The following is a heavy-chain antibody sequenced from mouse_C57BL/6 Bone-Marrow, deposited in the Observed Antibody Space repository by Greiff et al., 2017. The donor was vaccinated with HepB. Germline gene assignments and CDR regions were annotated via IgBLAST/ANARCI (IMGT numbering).Heavy chain of an antibody. CDR1: GYTFTSYG. D-gene: IGHD1-1*01. CDR2: IYPRSGNT. J-gene: IGHJ2*01. CDR3: ARRHGSSPYYFDY. Sequence: VQLKESGAELARPGASVKLSCKASGYTFTSYGISWVKQRTGQGLEWIGEIYPRSGNTYYNEKFKGKATLTADKSSSTAYMELRSLTSEDSAVYFCARRHGSSPYYFDYGGQGTTLTVSS. V-gene: IGHV1-81*01.